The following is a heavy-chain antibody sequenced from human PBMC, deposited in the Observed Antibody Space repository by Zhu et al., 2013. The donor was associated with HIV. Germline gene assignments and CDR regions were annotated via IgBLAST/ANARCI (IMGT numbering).Heavy chain of an antibody. CDR3: ARDLRGDYGYYYYGMDV. Sequence: QVQLVQSGAEVKKPGSSVKVSCKASGGTFSSYAISWVRQAPGQGLEWMGGIIPIFGTANYAQKFQGRVTITADESTSTAYMELSSLRSEDTAVYYCARDLRGDYGYYYYGMDVWGRRDRRSPSP. D-gene: IGHD4-17*01. J-gene: IGHJ6*02. V-gene: IGHV1-69*01. CDR2: IIPIFGTA. CDR1: GGTFSSYA.